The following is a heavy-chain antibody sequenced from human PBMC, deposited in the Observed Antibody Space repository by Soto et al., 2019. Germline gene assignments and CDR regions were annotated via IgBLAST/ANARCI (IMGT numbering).Heavy chain of an antibody. J-gene: IGHJ3*01. D-gene: IGHD7-27*01. CDR2: ISATGESR. V-gene: IGHV3-23*01. CDR1: RFSFSEYS. Sequence: DVQLLESGGDLVQPGGVSLRLSCEASRFSFSEYSMSWVRQSPGKGLELVSGISATGESRHYAQAVRGRFAISRDNARNALYLQMIILSAENTAVYSCANSWGDSWRQSAFDLWGVGTMVTVSS. CDR3: ANSWGDSWRQSAFDL.